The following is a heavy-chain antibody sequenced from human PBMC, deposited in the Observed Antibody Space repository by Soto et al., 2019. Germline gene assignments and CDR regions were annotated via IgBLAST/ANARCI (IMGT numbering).Heavy chain of an antibody. J-gene: IGHJ6*02. Sequence: SETLSLTCAVYGGSFSGYYWSWIRQPPGKGLEWIGEINHSGSTNYNPSLKSRVTISVDTSKNQFSLKLSSVTAADTAVYYCARGWRELQAPVGMDVWGQGTTVTVSS. D-gene: IGHD1-26*01. CDR1: GGSFSGYY. V-gene: IGHV4-34*01. CDR3: ARGWRELQAPVGMDV. CDR2: INHSGST.